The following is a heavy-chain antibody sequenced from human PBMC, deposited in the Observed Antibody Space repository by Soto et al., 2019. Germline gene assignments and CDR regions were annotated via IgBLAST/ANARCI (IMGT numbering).Heavy chain of an antibody. Sequence: GGSLRLSCAASGFTFSSYGMHWVRQAPGKGLEWVAVISYDGSNKYYADSVKGRFTISRDNSKNTLYLQMNSLRAEDTAVDYCAKGYYYDSSGYYRHVYHYYGMDLWGQGTTVTVSS. D-gene: IGHD3-22*01. V-gene: IGHV3-30*18. CDR2: ISYDGSNK. J-gene: IGHJ6*02. CDR3: AKGYYYDSSGYYRHVYHYYGMDL. CDR1: GFTFSSYG.